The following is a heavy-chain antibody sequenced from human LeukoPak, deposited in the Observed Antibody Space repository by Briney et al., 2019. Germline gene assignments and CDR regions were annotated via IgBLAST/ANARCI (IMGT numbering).Heavy chain of an antibody. J-gene: IGHJ4*02. V-gene: IGHV3-9*01. CDR3: AKGSLEVATVDFEF. CDR2: INWSSKMV. CDR1: GFDFGNYA. D-gene: IGHD5-12*01. Sequence: PGGSLRLSCAASGFDFGNYAMHWVRQAPGKGLQWVSGINWSSKMVAYAASVKGRFTISRDNAKNSLYLQMNSLTSEDTAFNFCAKGSLEVATVDFEFWGQGTLVTVSS.